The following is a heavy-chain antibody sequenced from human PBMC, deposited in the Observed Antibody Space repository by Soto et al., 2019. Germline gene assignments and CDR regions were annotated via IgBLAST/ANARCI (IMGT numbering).Heavy chain of an antibody. V-gene: IGHV4-59*12. CDR3: ARSRRDDYDSSGLTPLDD. D-gene: IGHD3-22*01. Sequence: PSETLSLTCTVSGGSISSYYWSWIRQPPGKGLEWIGYVHDSWGSHYNPSLKSRVTISVDTSKSQFSLKLSSVTAADTAVYYCARSRRDDYDSSGLTPLDDWGQGTLVTVYS. J-gene: IGHJ4*02. CDR2: VHDSWGS. CDR1: GGSISSYY.